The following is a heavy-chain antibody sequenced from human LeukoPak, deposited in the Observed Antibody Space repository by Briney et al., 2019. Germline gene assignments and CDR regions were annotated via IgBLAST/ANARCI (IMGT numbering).Heavy chain of an antibody. Sequence: PSQTLSLTCTVSGGSISSGDYYWSWIRQPPGKGLEWIGEINHSGSTNYNPSLKSRVTISVDTSKNQFSLKLSSVTAADTAVYYCANRADCSSTSCYSSGDYWGQGTLVTVSS. V-gene: IGHV4-30-4*08. CDR1: GGSISSGDYY. J-gene: IGHJ4*02. CDR3: ANRADCSSTSCYSSGDY. D-gene: IGHD2-2*01. CDR2: INHSGST.